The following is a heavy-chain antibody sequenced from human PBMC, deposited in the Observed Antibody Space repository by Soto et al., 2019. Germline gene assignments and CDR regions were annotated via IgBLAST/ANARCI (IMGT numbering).Heavy chain of an antibody. D-gene: IGHD2-2*02. CDR1: GYIFTSYW. CDR2: IYPGDSDT. J-gene: IGHJ5*02. V-gene: IGHV5-51*01. CDR3: ARQSRGYCSSTSCYRGWFDP. Sequence: PGESLKISCNGSGYIFTSYWIGWVRQMPGKGLEWMGIIYPGDSDTRYSPSFQGQVTISADKSISTAYLQWSSLKASDTAMYYCARQSRGYCSSTSCYRGWFDPWGQGTLVTVSS.